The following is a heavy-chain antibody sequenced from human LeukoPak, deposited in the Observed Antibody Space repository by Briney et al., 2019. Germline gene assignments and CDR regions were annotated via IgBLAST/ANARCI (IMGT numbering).Heavy chain of an antibody. CDR1: GYTLTSYY. CDR2: INPSGGST. CDR3: ARSDIVVVVAGNGMDV. Sequence: ASVKVSCKASGYTLTSYYMHWVRQAPGQGLEWMGIINPSGGSTSYAQKFQGRVTMTRDTSTSTVYMELSSLRSEDTAVYYCARSDIVVVVAGNGMDVWGQGTTVTVSS. V-gene: IGHV1-46*01. D-gene: IGHD2-15*01. J-gene: IGHJ6*02.